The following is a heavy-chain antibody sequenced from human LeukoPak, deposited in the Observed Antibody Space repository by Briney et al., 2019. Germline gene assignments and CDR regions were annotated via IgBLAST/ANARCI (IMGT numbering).Heavy chain of an antibody. CDR3: ARGRFLEED. Sequence: KPSETLSLTCTVSGRSLSSYYWSWIRQPPGKGLEWIGYIYYSGSTNYNPSLKSRVTMSVDTIKNQFSLKLGSVTAADTAVYYCARGRFLEEDWGQGNLVTVSS. V-gene: IGHV4-59*01. D-gene: IGHD3-3*01. CDR2: IYYSGST. J-gene: IGHJ4*02. CDR1: GRSLSSYY.